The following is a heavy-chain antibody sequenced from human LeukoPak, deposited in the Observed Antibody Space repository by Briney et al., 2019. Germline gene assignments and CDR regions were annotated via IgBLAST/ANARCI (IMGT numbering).Heavy chain of an antibody. J-gene: IGHJ4*02. V-gene: IGHV4-39*07. Sequence: SETLTLTCTVSGGSISSSIYYWGWIRQPPGKGLEWIGSIYYSGSTYYNPSLKSRVTISVDTSKNQFSLKLNSVTAADTAVYYCARVPYDSSGYRCDYWGQGTLVTVSS. CDR2: IYYSGST. CDR3: ARVPYDSSGYRCDY. D-gene: IGHD3-22*01. CDR1: GGSISSSIYY.